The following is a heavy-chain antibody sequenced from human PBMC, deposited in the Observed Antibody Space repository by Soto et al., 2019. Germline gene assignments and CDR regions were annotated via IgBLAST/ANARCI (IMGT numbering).Heavy chain of an antibody. V-gene: IGHV4-39*01. CDR3: ARHPSRRRAYTDYGLGHNWFDP. D-gene: IGHD5-12*01. CDR2: MYYNGST. Sequence: KTSETQSLTCTVSGGSISSGSYSWGWIRQPPGKGLEWIGSMYYNGSTYYNPSLKSRVTISVDTSKNQFPLKLSSVTAADAAVYYCARHPSRRRAYTDYGLGHNWFDPWGQGTLVTVSS. J-gene: IGHJ5*02. CDR1: GGSISSGSYS.